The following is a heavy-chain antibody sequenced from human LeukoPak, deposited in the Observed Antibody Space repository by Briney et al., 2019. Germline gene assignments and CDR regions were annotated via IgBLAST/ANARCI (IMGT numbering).Heavy chain of an antibody. CDR3: AREVVSTPSYFDS. CDR1: GFTVSSSY. D-gene: IGHD2-15*01. CDR2: FYRGDST. Sequence: GGSLRLSCAASGFTVSSSYMYWVRQAPGKGLEWVSFFYRGDSTYYAESVRGRFTISRDNSKNTLYLLMNSLIPEDTAVYYCAREVVSTPSYFDSWGQGALVTVSS. J-gene: IGHJ4*02. V-gene: IGHV3-53*01.